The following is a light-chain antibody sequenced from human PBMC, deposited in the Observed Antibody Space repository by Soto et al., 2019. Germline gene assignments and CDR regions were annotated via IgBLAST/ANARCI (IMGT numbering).Light chain of an antibody. J-gene: IGKJ1*01. CDR2: TAS. CDR1: QGISNY. Sequence: DIQLTQSPSFLSASVGDRVTITCRASQGISNYLAWYQRKPGKAPKLLIYTASTLQSGVPSRFSGSGSGTEFTLTISSLQPEDFAVYYCQQYGSSPWTFGQGTKVEIK. CDR3: QQYGSSPWT. V-gene: IGKV1-9*01.